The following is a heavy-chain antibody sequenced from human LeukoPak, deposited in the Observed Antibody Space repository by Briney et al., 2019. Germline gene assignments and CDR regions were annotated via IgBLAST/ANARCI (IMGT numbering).Heavy chain of an antibody. CDR3: ASRYDYSNYIDY. Sequence: PSETLSLTCSVSGGSISSSSYYWGWIRQPPGKGLEWIGTIYYSGSTYYNPSLKSRVTISVDTSKNQFSLKLSSVTAADTAVYYCASRYDYSNYIDYWGQGTLVTVSS. J-gene: IGHJ4*02. CDR1: GGSISSSSYY. V-gene: IGHV4-39*01. D-gene: IGHD4-11*01. CDR2: IYYSGST.